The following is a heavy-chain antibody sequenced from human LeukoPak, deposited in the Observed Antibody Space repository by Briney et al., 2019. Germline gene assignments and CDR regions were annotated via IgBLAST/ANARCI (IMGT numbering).Heavy chain of an antibody. CDR1: GFTFSSYG. J-gene: IGHJ4*02. D-gene: IGHD2-2*01. CDR2: ISYDGSNK. CDR3: AKEGYCSSTSCSPDY. Sequence: PGRSLRLSCAASGFTFSSYGMHWVRQAPGKGLEWVAVISYDGSNKYYADSVKGRFTISRDNSKNTLYPQMNSLRAEDTAVYYCAKEGYCSSTSCSPDYWGQGTLVTVSS. V-gene: IGHV3-30*18.